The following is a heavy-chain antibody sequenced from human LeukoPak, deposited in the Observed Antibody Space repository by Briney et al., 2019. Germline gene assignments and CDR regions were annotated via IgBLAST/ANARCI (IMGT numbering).Heavy chain of an antibody. CDR2: INHSGST. J-gene: IGHJ6*03. CDR3: ARGYCSGGSCYSSGYYYYMDV. CDR1: GGYFSGYY. Sequence: SETLSLTCAVYGGYFSGYYWSWIRQPPGKGLEWIGEINHSGSTNYNPSLKSRVTISVDTSKNQFSLKLSSVTAADTAVYYCARGYCSGGSCYSSGYYYYMDVWGKGTTVTVSS. V-gene: IGHV4-34*01. D-gene: IGHD2-15*01.